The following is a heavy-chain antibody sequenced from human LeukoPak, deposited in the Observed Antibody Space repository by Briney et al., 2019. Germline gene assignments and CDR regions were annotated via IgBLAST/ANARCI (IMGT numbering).Heavy chain of an antibody. CDR3: AREPLGGYGMDV. D-gene: IGHD3-16*01. CDR2: IYYSGST. J-gene: IGHJ6*02. V-gene: IGHV4-59*01. Sequence: PSETLSLTCTVSGGSISSYYWSWVRQPPGKGLEWIVYIYYSGSTDYSPSLKSLVTISVDTSKNQFSLKLTSVTAADTAVYYCAREPLGGYGMDVWGQGTTVTVSS. CDR1: GGSISSYY.